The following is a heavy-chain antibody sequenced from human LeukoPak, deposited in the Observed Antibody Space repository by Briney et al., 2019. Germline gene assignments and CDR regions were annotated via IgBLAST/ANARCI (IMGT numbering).Heavy chain of an antibody. D-gene: IGHD2-21*01. CDR2: ISSSLTTI. Sequence: KTGGSLRLSCAASGFTFSIYSMNWVRQAPGKGLEWISYISSSLTTIYYADSVRGRFTISRDNAKNSLYLQMNSLRAEDTAVYYCAKYDGERLWHFDYWGQGTLVTVSS. V-gene: IGHV3-48*01. CDR1: GFTFSIYS. J-gene: IGHJ4*02. CDR3: AKYDGERLWHFDY.